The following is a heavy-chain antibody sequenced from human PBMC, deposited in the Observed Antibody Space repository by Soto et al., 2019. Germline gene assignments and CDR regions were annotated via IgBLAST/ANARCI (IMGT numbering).Heavy chain of an antibody. D-gene: IGHD6-13*01. J-gene: IGHJ6*02. Sequence: ASVKVSCKASGYTFTSYYMHWVRQAPGQGLEWMGIINPSGGSTSYAQKFQGRVTMTRDTSTSTVYMELSSLRSEDTAVYYCARIIAAASPRDYYYGMDVWGQGTTVTVSS. CDR1: GYTFTSYY. CDR3: ARIIAAASPRDYYYGMDV. V-gene: IGHV1-46*01. CDR2: INPSGGST.